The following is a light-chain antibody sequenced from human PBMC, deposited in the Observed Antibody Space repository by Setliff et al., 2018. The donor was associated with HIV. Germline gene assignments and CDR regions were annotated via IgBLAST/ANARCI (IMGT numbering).Light chain of an antibody. J-gene: IGLJ1*01. CDR2: DVS. V-gene: IGLV1-44*01. Sequence: QSALAQPPSASGTPGQRVTISCSGSSSNIGSNTVNWYQQLPGTAPKLIIYDVSRRPSGVPDRFSGSKSGNTASLTISGLQAEDEADYYCCSYAGSYTSYYVFGSGTKV. CDR1: SSNIGSNT. CDR3: CSYAGSYTSYYV.